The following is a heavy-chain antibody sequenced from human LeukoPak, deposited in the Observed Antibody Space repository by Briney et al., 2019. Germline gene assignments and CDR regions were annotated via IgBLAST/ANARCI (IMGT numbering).Heavy chain of an antibody. D-gene: IGHD1-1*01. CDR1: GFIFDTYG. CDR3: AKEKAIATINYGLDV. V-gene: IGHV3-30*18. CDR2: IAYDGSNK. Sequence: GGSLRLSCAASGFIFDTYGMLWVRQAPGKGLERVAVIAYDGSNKVYADSVKGRFTISRDNSKNTLYLQMNSLRGEDTAVYYCAKEKAIATINYGLDVWGQGTTVTVSS. J-gene: IGHJ6*02.